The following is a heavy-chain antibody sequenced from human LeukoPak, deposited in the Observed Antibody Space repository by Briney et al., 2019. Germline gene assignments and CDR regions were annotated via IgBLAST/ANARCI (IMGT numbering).Heavy chain of an antibody. D-gene: IGHD3-9*01. V-gene: IGHV3-11*01. CDR1: GFTFSDYN. J-gene: IGHJ6*02. Sequence: PGGSLRLSCAASGFTFSDYNMNWVRQAPGKGLEWVSYITNGGSTIHHADSVKGRFTISRDNAKKTLYLQMNSLRAEDTAVYYCARSIGLTGGGVDVWGQGTTVTVSS. CDR3: ARSIGLTGGGVDV. CDR2: ITNGGSTI.